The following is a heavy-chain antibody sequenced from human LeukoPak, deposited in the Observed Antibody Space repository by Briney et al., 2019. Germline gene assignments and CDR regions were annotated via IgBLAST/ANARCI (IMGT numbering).Heavy chain of an antibody. V-gene: IGHV1-18*01. Sequence: GASVKVSCKASGYTFTSYGISWVRQAPGQGPEWMGWISAYNGNTNYAQKLQGRVTMTTDTSTSTAYMELRSLRSDDTAVYYCARVAYCGGDCSFNWFDPWGQGTLVTVSS. CDR2: ISAYNGNT. CDR3: ARVAYCGGDCSFNWFDP. D-gene: IGHD2-21*02. J-gene: IGHJ5*02. CDR1: GYTFTSYG.